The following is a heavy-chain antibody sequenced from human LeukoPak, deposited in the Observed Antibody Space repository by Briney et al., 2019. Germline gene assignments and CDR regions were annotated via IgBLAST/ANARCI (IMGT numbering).Heavy chain of an antibody. CDR2: ISYGGTDK. Sequence: GGSLRLSCAASGFTFSNYAVHWVRQAPGKGLEWVAVISYGGTDKYYADSVKGRFTISRDTSINTLYLQMNSLRAEDTAVYYCARAGYCTTTTCYYRGIDFWGQGTLVTVSS. CDR1: GFTFSNYA. J-gene: IGHJ4*02. CDR3: ARAGYCTTTTCYYRGIDF. D-gene: IGHD2-2*01. V-gene: IGHV3-30*01.